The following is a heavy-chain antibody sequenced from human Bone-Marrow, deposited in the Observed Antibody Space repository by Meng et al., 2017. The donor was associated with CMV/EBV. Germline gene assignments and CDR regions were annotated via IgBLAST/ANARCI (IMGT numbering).Heavy chain of an antibody. CDR3: ARGEPVFSGVDV. Sequence: LSCTVSGGSISSDYWCWIRQPPGKGLEWIAYIHTSGRTNYTPSLKSRVTLSVDTSKNTFSLKVSSVTAEDTAVYYCARGEPVFSGVDVWGQGTTVTVSS. V-gene: IGHV4-59*01. J-gene: IGHJ6*02. D-gene: IGHD1-26*01. CDR1: GGSISSDY. CDR2: IHTSGRT.